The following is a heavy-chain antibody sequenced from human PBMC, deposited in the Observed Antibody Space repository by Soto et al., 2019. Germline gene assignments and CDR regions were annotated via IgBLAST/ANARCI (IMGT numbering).Heavy chain of an antibody. CDR3: ARYSSFGAVIQTVNWFDP. CDR2: IYHSGST. CDR1: GYSISSGYY. D-gene: IGHD3-3*01. V-gene: IGHV4-38-2*01. Sequence: SETLSLTCAVSGYSISSGYYWGWIRQPPGKGLEWIGSIYHSGSTYYNPSLKSRVTISVDTSKNQFSLKLSSVTAADTAVYYCARYSSFGAVIQTVNWFDPWGQGTLVTVSS. J-gene: IGHJ5*02.